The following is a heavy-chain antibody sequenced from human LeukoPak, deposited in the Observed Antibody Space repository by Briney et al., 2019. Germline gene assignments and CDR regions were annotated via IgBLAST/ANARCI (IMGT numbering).Heavy chain of an antibody. CDR3: ARDTGAMVLFDY. V-gene: IGHV1-18*01. D-gene: IGHD4/OR15-4a*01. CDR2: ISAYNGNA. Sequence: ASVKVSCKASGYTFTSYGISWVRQAPGQGLEWMGWISAYNGNANYAQKLQGRVTMTTDTSTSTAYMELRSLRSDDTAVCYCARDTGAMVLFDYWGQGTLVTVSS. CDR1: GYTFTSYG. J-gene: IGHJ4*02.